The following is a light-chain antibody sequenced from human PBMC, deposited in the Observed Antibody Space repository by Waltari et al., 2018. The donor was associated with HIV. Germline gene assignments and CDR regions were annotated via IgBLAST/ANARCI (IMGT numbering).Light chain of an antibody. CDR2: AAS. CDR3: QQSYSTLFS. CDR1: QSISSY. J-gene: IGKJ3*01. Sequence: IQMTQSPSSLSASVGDRVTITCRASQSISSYLNWYQQKPGKAPKLLIYAASSLQSGVPSRFSGSGSGTDFTLTISSLQPEDFATDYCQQSYSTLFSFGPGTKVDIK. V-gene: IGKV1-39*01.